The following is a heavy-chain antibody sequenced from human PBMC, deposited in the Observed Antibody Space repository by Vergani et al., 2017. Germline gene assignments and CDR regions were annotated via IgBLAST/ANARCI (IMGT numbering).Heavy chain of an antibody. V-gene: IGHV2-5*04. Sequence: QITFKESGPTLVKPTQTLTLTCTFSGFSLNTRGVSVAWIRQPPGKALDWLALIYWNDDQHYSPSLNNRVTITKDTSKNQVVLTMTNMDYVDTGTYYCVYRKTECGTTGCFYPFYYYYYMDVWLKGTTVTVSS. CDR3: VYRKTECGTTGCFYPFYYYYYMDV. D-gene: IGHD1-7*01. J-gene: IGHJ6*03. CDR2: IYWNDDQ. CDR1: GFSLNTRGVS.